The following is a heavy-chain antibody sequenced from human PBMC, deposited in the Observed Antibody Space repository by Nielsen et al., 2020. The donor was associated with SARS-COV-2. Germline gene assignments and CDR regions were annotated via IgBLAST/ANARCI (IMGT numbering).Heavy chain of an antibody. Sequence: GGSLRLSCAASGFTFSSYAMSWVRQAPGKGLEWVSAISGSGGSTYYADSVKGRFTISRDNSKNTLYLQMNSLRAEDTAEYYCAKDGGSTSYYYYYYMDVWGKGTTVTVSS. CDR2: ISGSGGST. CDR1: GFTFSSYA. D-gene: IGHD2-2*01. V-gene: IGHV3-23*01. J-gene: IGHJ6*03. CDR3: AKDGGSTSYYYYYYMDV.